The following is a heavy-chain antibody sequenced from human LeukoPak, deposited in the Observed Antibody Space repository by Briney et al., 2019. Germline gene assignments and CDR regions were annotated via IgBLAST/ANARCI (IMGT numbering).Heavy chain of an antibody. D-gene: IGHD2-2*01. V-gene: IGHV4-38-2*02. J-gene: IGHJ5*02. CDR3: ARDPRWLTPDCTSPGCFVNWFDP. CDR2: VYHTGDT. Sequence: PSETPSLTRGVSGYSLRRGDYRGWVRPAPREGVGGVGGVYHTGDTHYNPSLRRRVTISVDTSKNQFSLRLYSVTAADTAVYYCARDPRWLTPDCTSPGCFVNWFDPWGQGTLVTVSS. CDR1: GYSLRRGDY.